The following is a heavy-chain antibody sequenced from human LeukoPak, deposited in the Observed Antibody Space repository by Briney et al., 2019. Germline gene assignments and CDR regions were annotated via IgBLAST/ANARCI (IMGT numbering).Heavy chain of an antibody. V-gene: IGHV4-59*08. D-gene: IGHD5-12*01. J-gene: IGHJ4*02. CDR3: ASLSLGYSGYVDNY. Sequence: PSETLSLTCTVSGGSISSYYWSWIRQPPGKGLEWIGYIHYSGSTNYNPSLKSRVTISVDTSKNQFSLKLSSVTAADTAVYYCASLSLGYSGYVDNYWGQGTLVTVSS. CDR1: GGSISSYY. CDR2: IHYSGST.